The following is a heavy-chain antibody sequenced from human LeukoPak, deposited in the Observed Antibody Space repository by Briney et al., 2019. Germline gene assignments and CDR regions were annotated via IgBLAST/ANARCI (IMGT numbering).Heavy chain of an antibody. D-gene: IGHD2-21*01. V-gene: IGHV5-51*01. Sequence: GESLKISCKGSGYSFMSYWIGWVRQMPGKGLEWMGIIYPGDSNTRYSPSFQGQVTFSADKSISTAYLQWSSLKASDTAMYYCARQGVMQAFDIWGQGTMVTVSS. CDR3: ARQGVMQAFDI. J-gene: IGHJ3*02. CDR1: GYSFMSYW. CDR2: IYPGDSNT.